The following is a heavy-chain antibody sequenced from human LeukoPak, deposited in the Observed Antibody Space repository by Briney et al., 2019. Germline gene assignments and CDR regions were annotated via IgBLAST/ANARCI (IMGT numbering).Heavy chain of an antibody. Sequence: SETLSLTCAVYGGSFSGYYWRWIRQHQGKGLEWIGYIYYSGSTYYNPSLKSRVTISVDTSKNQFSLKLSSVTAADTAVYYCARDRDGYNLFDYWGQGTLVTVSS. CDR1: GGSFSGYY. J-gene: IGHJ4*02. CDR2: IYYSGST. D-gene: IGHD5-24*01. CDR3: ARDRDGYNLFDY. V-gene: IGHV4-31*11.